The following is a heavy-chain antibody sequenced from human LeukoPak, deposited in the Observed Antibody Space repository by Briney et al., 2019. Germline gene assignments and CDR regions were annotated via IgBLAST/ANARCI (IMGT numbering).Heavy chain of an antibody. Sequence: SQTLSLTCTVSGGSISSGDYYWSWIRQPPGKGLEWIGYIYYSGSTYYNPSLKSRVTISVDTSKNQFSLKLSSVTAAGTAVYYCARDSGRGYEDVWGQGTTVTVSS. CDR2: IYYSGST. D-gene: IGHD2-15*01. V-gene: IGHV4-30-4*01. J-gene: IGHJ6*02. CDR1: GGSISSGDYY. CDR3: ARDSGRGYEDV.